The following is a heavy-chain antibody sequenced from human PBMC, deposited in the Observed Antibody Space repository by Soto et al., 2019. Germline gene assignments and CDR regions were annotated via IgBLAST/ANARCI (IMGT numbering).Heavy chain of an antibody. D-gene: IGHD3-22*01. Sequence: QVQLVQSGAEVKXXXXXXXXSCKASGGXXSSYXXSWVRQAPGQXLXXMGGIIPIFGTANYAQKFQGRVTITADKSTSTAYMELSSLRSEDTAVYYCARAYYDSSGYYLDAFDIWGQGTMVTVSS. V-gene: IGHV1-69*06. CDR1: GGXXSSYX. CDR2: IIPIFGTA. CDR3: ARAYYDSSGYYLDAFDI. J-gene: IGHJ3*02.